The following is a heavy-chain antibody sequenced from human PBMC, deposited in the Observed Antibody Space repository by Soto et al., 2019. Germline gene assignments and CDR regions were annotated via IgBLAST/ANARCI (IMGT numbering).Heavy chain of an antibody. CDR2: ISAYNGNT. V-gene: IGHV1-18*04. Sequence: AASVKVSCKASGYTFTSYGISWVRQAPGQGLEWMGWISAYNGNTNYAQKLQGRVTMTTDTSTSTAYMELRSLRSDDTAVYYCARIGGSSRHPTGFDYWGQGTLVTVSS. J-gene: IGHJ4*02. D-gene: IGHD6-6*01. CDR3: ARIGGSSRHPTGFDY. CDR1: GYTFTSYG.